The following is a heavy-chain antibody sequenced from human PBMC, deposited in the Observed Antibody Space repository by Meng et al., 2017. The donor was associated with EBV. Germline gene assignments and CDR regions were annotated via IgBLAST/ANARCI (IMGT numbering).Heavy chain of an antibody. D-gene: IGHD3-10*01. CDR1: GGTFRRDA. V-gene: IGHV1-69*01. Sequence: QVQVGQSGDEVKKPGSSVKVACKTSGGTFRRDAVSWVRQAPGQGLEWMGGLIPMSDAPHYAQKFQGRVTMTADESTNTHYMDLSGLRFEDTAVYYCASESGRGFTPDYWGQGTLVTVSS. CDR3: ASESGRGFTPDY. J-gene: IGHJ4*02. CDR2: LIPMSDAP.